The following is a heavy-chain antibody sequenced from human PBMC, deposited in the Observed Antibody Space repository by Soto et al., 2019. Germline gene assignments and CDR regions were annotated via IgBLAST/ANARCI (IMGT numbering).Heavy chain of an antibody. Sequence: SETLSLTCTFSGGSISSYYWSCIRHPPGKGLEWIGYIYYSGSTNYNPSLKSRVTISVDTSKNQFSLKLSSVTAADTAVYYCARVSKTSSCLHYWGQGTLHTLSS. J-gene: IGHJ4*02. V-gene: IGHV4-59*01. D-gene: IGHD6-13*01. CDR3: ARVSKTSSCLHY. CDR2: IYYSGST. CDR1: GGSISSYY.